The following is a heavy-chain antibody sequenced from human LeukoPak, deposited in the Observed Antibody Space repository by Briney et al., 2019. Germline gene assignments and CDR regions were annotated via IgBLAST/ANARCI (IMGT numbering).Heavy chain of an antibody. CDR3: AKQLGYCSDGSCYFPY. CDR2: ISNNGGYT. Sequence: GGSLRLSCAASGFTFSSSAMSWFRQAPGKGLEWVSAISNNGGYTYYADSVQGRFTISRDNSKSTLCLQMNSLRAEDTAVYYCAKQLGYCSDGSCYFPYWGQGTLVTVSS. V-gene: IGHV3-23*01. J-gene: IGHJ4*02. D-gene: IGHD2-15*01. CDR1: GFTFSSSA.